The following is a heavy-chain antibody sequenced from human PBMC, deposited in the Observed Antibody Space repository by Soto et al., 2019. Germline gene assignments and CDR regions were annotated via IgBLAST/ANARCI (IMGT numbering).Heavy chain of an antibody. Sequence: GSLRLSCAASGFTFSSYAMHWVRQAPGKGLEWVAIISDDGSNKYNADSVKGRFTISRDNSRNTLFLQMNSLRAEDTAVYYCARDRSVSAWYYVDYWGQGTLVTVSS. CDR2: ISDDGSNK. V-gene: IGHV3-30-3*01. J-gene: IGHJ4*02. CDR1: GFTFSSYA. D-gene: IGHD6-25*01. CDR3: ARDRSVSAWYYVDY.